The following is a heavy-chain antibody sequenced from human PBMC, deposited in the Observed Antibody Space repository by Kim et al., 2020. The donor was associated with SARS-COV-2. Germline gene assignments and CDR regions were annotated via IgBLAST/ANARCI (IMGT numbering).Heavy chain of an antibody. D-gene: IGHD5-18*01. CDR2: IKSDGSYI. J-gene: IGHJ4*02. CDR3: ARAVDTTMVLYFDY. Sequence: GGSLRLSCAASGFTFSNYWIHWVRQAPGKGLVWVSRIKSDGSYIDYADSVKGRFTISRDNAKSTLYLQMNSLRAEDTAVYYCARAVDTTMVLYFDYWGQGTLVTVSS. CDR1: GFTFSNYW. V-gene: IGHV3-74*01.